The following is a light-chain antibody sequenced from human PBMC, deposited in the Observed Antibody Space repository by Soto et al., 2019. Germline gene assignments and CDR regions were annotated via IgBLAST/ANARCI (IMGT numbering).Light chain of an antibody. J-gene: IGKJ5*01. Sequence: EIVFAHSPATLSLSPVERATLSCRASQSVSSYLAWYQQKPGQAPRLLIYDASNRATGIPARFSGSGSGTDFTLTISSLETEDFAVYHCQQSSNWITFGQGTRLEIK. CDR3: QQSSNWIT. V-gene: IGKV3-11*01. CDR2: DAS. CDR1: QSVSSY.